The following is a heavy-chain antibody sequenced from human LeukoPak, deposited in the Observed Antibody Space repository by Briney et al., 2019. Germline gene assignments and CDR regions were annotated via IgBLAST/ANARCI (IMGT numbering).Heavy chain of an antibody. Sequence: PGGSLRLSCAASGFTFSSYEMNWVRQAPGKGLEWVSYISFSGSTIYYADSVKGRFTISRDNAKNTLYLQMNSLRAEDTAVYYCARDQYIWGGWFDPWGQGTLVTVSS. CDR2: ISFSGSTI. J-gene: IGHJ5*02. CDR1: GFTFSSYE. V-gene: IGHV3-48*03. D-gene: IGHD7-27*01. CDR3: ARDQYIWGGWFDP.